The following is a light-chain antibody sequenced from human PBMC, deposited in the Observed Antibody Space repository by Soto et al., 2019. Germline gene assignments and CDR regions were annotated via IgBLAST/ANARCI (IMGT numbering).Light chain of an antibody. V-gene: IGKV1-9*01. Sequence: QSTPAPSCLCASVPYRVSITVRASQGVISYLAWFQQRPGKAPKLLIFGASTLQNGFPARFSGGGFGTEFTLTITSLQPEDFATYYCHQVYTYPRTFGQGTKVDIK. CDR1: QGVISY. CDR3: HQVYTYPRT. J-gene: IGKJ1*01. CDR2: GAS.